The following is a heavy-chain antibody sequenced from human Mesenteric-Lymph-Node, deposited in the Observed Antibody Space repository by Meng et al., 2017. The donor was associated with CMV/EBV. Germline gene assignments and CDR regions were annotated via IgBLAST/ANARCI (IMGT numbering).Heavy chain of an antibody. Sequence: GPTLVKPTQTLTLTCTFSGFSLSTSGVGVGWIRQPPGKALEWLALIYWNDDKRYSPSLKSRLTITKDTSKNQVVLTMTNMDPVDTATYYCAHRVFPRVGATYFDYWGQGTLVTVSS. CDR2: IYWNDDK. CDR3: AHRVFPRVGATYFDY. V-gene: IGHV2-5*01. D-gene: IGHD1-26*01. CDR1: GFSLSTSGVG. J-gene: IGHJ4*02.